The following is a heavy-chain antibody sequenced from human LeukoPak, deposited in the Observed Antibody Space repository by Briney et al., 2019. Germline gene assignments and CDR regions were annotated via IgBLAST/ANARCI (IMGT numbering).Heavy chain of an antibody. J-gene: IGHJ4*02. CDR2: IYYSGST. CDR1: GGSISSSSYY. V-gene: IGHV4-39*07. Sequence: PSETLSLTCTVSGGSISSSSYYWGWIRQPPGKGLEWIGSIYYSGSTYYNPSLKSRVTISVDTSKNQFSLKLSSVTAADTAVYYCARGKDCGGDCHTYYFDYWGQGTLVTVSS. D-gene: IGHD2-21*02. CDR3: ARGKDCGGDCHTYYFDY.